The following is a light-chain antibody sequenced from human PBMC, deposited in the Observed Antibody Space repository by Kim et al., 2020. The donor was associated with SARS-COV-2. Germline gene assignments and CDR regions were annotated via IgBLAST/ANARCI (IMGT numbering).Light chain of an antibody. V-gene: IGKV3-20*01. CDR3: QQYGSSPRT. J-gene: IGKJ1*01. Sequence: SPGERATLSGRASQSGSSSYLAWYQQKPGQAPGLLIYGASSRATGIPDRFSGSGSGTDFTRTISRLEPEDFAVYYCQQYGSSPRTFGQGTKVDIK. CDR1: QSGSSSY. CDR2: GAS.